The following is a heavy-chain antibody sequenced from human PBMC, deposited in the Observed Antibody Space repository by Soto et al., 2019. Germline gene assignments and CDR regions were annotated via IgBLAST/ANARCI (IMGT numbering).Heavy chain of an antibody. J-gene: IGHJ6*02. V-gene: IGHV1-69*01. CDR2: IIPIFGTA. Sequence: QVQLVQSGAEVKKPGSSVKVSCKASGGTFSSYAISWVRQAPGQGLEWMGGIIPIFGTANYAQKFQGRVTITEDESTSTSYMELSSLRSEDTAVYYCAGLYSSSSGWRRYYCYVMDVWGQGTTVTVSS. CDR1: GGTFSSYA. D-gene: IGHD6-6*01. CDR3: AGLYSSSSGWRRYYCYVMDV.